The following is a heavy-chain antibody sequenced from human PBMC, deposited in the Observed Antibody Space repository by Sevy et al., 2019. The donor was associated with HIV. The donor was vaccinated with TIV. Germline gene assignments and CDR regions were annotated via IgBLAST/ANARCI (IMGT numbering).Heavy chain of an antibody. CDR2: FKGKSDGGTT. Sequence: GGSLRLSCAASGFSFRETWMSWVRQGPGKGLELVGRFKGKSDGGTTDYAAPVKGRFTISTDDSKTTLYLEMNRLKTEDTALYYSTTRGYHGGFDIWGQGTMVTVSS. V-gene: IGHV3-15*01. D-gene: IGHD3-16*02. J-gene: IGHJ3*02. CDR3: TTRGYHGGFDI. CDR1: GFSFRETW.